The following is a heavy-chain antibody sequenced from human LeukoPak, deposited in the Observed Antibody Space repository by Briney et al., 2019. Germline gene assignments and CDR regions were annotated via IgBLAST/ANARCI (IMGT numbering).Heavy chain of an antibody. V-gene: IGHV3-7*01. Sequence: PGGSLRLSCAASGFTFSSYWMSWVRQAPGKGLEWVANMNQDGSQKYYVDSVKGRFTVSRDNAKSSLYLQMNSLRAEDTAVYYCAPGAVARSVPNYWGQGTLVTVFS. J-gene: IGHJ4*02. D-gene: IGHD6-19*01. CDR1: GFTFSSYW. CDR3: APGAVARSVPNY. CDR2: MNQDGSQK.